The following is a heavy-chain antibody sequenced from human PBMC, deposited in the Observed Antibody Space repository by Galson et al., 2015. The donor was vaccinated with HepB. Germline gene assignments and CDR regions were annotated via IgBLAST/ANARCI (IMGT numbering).Heavy chain of an antibody. V-gene: IGHV3-30*18. CDR2: ISYDGSNK. Sequence: SLRLSCAASGFTFSSYGMYWVRQAPGKGLEWVAVISYDGSNKYYADSVKGRFTISRDNSKNTLYLQMNSLRAEDTAVYYCAKGLTGGSGSYYDYWGQGTLVTVSS. CDR1: GFTFSSYG. J-gene: IGHJ4*02. CDR3: AKGLTGGSGSYYDY. D-gene: IGHD3-10*01.